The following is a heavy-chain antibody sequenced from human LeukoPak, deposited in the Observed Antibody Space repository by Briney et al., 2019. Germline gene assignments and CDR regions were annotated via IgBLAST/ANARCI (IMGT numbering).Heavy chain of an antibody. D-gene: IGHD4-17*01. V-gene: IGHV1-2*02. Sequence: ASVKVSCKASGYTFTGYYMHWVRQAPGQGLEWMGWINPNSGGTNYAQKFQDRVTMTRDTSISTAYMELSRLRSDDTAVYYCARDRTYGVNWFDPWGQGTLVTVSS. CDR3: ARDRTYGVNWFDP. CDR1: GYTFTGYY. CDR2: INPNSGGT. J-gene: IGHJ5*02.